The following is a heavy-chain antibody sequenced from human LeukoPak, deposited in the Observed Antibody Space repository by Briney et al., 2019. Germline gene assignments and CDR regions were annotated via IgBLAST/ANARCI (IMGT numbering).Heavy chain of an antibody. D-gene: IGHD3-10*01. V-gene: IGHV3-30*18. Sequence: GALRLSCAASGFTFSRYGMHWVRQAPGKGLEWVAVISYDGSNKYYADSVKGRFTISRDNSKNTLYLQMNSLRAEDTAVYYCAKESRLFLISFDYWGQGTLVTVSS. J-gene: IGHJ4*02. CDR1: GFTFSRYG. CDR3: AKESRLFLISFDY. CDR2: ISYDGSNK.